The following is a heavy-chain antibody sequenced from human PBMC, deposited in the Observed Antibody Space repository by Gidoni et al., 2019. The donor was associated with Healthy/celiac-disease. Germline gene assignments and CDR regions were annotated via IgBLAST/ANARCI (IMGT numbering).Heavy chain of an antibody. J-gene: IGHJ6*03. D-gene: IGHD6-19*01. V-gene: IGHV3-23*01. CDR3: AKFSGGSSGWGLYYYYYMDV. Sequence: EVQLLESGGGLVQPGGSLRLSCAASGFTFSSYAMSWVGQAPGKGLAWVSAISGSGGSTYYADSVKGRFTISRDNSKNTLYLQMNSLRAEDTAVYYCAKFSGGSSGWGLYYYYYMDVWGKGTTVTVSS. CDR2: ISGSGGST. CDR1: GFTFSSYA.